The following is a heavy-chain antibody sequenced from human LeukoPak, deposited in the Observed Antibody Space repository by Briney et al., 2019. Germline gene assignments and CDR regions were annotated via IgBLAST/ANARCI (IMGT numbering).Heavy chain of an antibody. D-gene: IGHD4-17*01. CDR1: GGSFSGYY. CDR3: ARGPELTTVTMFAPFPADGGGDWFDP. CDR2: INHSGST. V-gene: IGHV4-34*01. J-gene: IGHJ5*02. Sequence: SETLSLTCAVYGGSFSGYYWSWIRQSPGKGLEWIGEINHSGSTNQNPSLKSRVTISVDTSKNQFSLKLSSVTAADTAVYYCARGPELTTVTMFAPFPADGGGDWFDPWGQGTLVTVSS.